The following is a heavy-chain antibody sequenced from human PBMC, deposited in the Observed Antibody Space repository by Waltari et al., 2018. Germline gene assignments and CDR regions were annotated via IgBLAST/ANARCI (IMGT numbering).Heavy chain of an antibody. CDR1: GDSVRRGGYS. D-gene: IGHD3-3*01. J-gene: IGHJ6*02. CDR3: ARVILGATANSYYHHGLYF. V-gene: IGHV4-31*03. CDR2: ILHTGTT. Sequence: QVQLQESGPGLVKPSKNMSLTCTVSGDSVRRGGYSWTWIRQHPGKALEWVGFILHTGTTSYNPSLNNRVTIASDTSKNEFSLRLTSMTAADTAVYYCARVILGATANSYYHHGLYFWGQGTAVTVSS.